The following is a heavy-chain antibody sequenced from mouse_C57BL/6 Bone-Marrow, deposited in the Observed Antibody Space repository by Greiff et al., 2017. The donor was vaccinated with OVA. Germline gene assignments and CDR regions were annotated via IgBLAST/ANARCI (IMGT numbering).Heavy chain of an antibody. CDR2: IYPRDGST. J-gene: IGHJ4*01. D-gene: IGHD1-1*01. Sequence: QVQLQQSDAELVKPGASVKISCKVSGYTFTDHTIHWMKQRPEQGLEWIGYIYPRDGSTKYNEKFKGKATLTADKSSSTAYMQLNSLTSEDSAVYFCAGAGYKLRRANYAMDYWGQGTSVTVSS. CDR3: AGAGYKLRRANYAMDY. CDR1: GYTFTDHT. V-gene: IGHV1-78*01.